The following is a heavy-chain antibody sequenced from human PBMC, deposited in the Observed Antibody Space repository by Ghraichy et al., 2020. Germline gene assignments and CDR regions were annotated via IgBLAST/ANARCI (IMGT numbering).Heavy chain of an antibody. V-gene: IGHV4-4*07. J-gene: IGHJ4*02. CDR2: MYSSGST. CDR1: DDSITIYY. CDR3: ARFSFRPGTTTNFDD. D-gene: IGHD1-14*01. Sequence: SETLSLTCIVSDDSITIYYWGWIRQPAGKGLEWIGRMYSSGSTNYNPSLKTRVTMSVDTSKNQFSLTLTSVTAADTAVYYCARFSFRPGTTTNFDDWGQGTRVTVSS.